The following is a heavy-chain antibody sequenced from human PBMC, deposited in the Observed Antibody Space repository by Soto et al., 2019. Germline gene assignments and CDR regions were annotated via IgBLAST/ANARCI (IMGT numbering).Heavy chain of an antibody. CDR3: ARGAAYYYDSSGSYYYEY. CDR1: GGTFSSYA. J-gene: IGHJ4*02. Sequence: QVQLVQSGAEVKKPGSSVKVSCKASGGTFSSYAISWVRQAPGQGLEWLGGIIPIFGTANYAQKFQGRVTLTADETTSTGYMGLSSLRSEDTAVYYFARGAAYYYDSSGSYYYEYWCQGTLVTVSS. V-gene: IGHV1-69*01. CDR2: IIPIFGTA. D-gene: IGHD3-22*01.